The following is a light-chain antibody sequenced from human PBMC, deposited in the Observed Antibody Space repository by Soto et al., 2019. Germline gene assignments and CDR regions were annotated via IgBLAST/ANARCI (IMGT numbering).Light chain of an antibody. CDR3: SSYTSSSTYV. CDR2: DVS. Sequence: QSALTQPASVSGSPGQSITISCTGTSSDVGGYNYVSWYQQHPRKAPKLMIYDVSNRPSGVSNRFSGCKSGNTASLTISGLQAEDEADYYCSSYTSSSTYVFGTGTKLTVL. V-gene: IGLV2-14*01. J-gene: IGLJ1*01. CDR1: SSDVGGYNY.